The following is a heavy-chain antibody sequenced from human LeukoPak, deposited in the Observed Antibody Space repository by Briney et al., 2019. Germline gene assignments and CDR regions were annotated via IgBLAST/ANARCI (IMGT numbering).Heavy chain of an antibody. D-gene: IGHD3-22*01. CDR2: INHSGST. Sequence: SETLSLTCAVYGGSFSGYYWSWIRQPPGKGLGWIGEINHSGSTNYNPSLKSRVTISVDTSKNQFSLKLSSVTAADTAVYYCARGPAVGGYYSYFDYWGQGTLVTVSS. CDR3: ARGPAVGGYYSYFDY. V-gene: IGHV4-34*01. J-gene: IGHJ4*02. CDR1: GGSFSGYY.